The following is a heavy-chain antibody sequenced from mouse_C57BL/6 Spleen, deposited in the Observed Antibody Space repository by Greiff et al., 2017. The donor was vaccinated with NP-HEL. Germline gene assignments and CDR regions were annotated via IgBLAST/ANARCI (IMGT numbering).Heavy chain of an antibody. CDR3: ARGGQRGYYAMDY. CDR2: INPGSGGT. V-gene: IGHV1-54*01. D-gene: IGHD6-1*01. CDR1: GYAFTNYL. Sequence: VQLQQSGAELVRPGTSVKVSCKASGYAFTNYLIEWVKQRPGQGLEWIGVINPGSGGTNYNEKFKGKATLTADKSSSTAYMQLSSLTSEDSAVYFCARGGQRGYYAMDYWGQGTSVTVSS. J-gene: IGHJ4*01.